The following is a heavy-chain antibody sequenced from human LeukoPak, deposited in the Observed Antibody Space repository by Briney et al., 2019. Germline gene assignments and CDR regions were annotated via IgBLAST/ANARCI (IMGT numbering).Heavy chain of an antibody. V-gene: IGHV3-30-3*01. CDR2: ISYDGSNK. D-gene: IGHD3-10*01. CDR1: TFTFSSYA. CDR3: ARDRFGAFDY. Sequence: GRSLTLSCSASTFTFSSYAMHWVRQAPGKGLEWVAVISYDGSNKYYADSVKGPFTISRNNSKNTLYLQMNSLRAEDTAVYYCARDRFGAFDYWGQGTLVTVSS. J-gene: IGHJ4*02.